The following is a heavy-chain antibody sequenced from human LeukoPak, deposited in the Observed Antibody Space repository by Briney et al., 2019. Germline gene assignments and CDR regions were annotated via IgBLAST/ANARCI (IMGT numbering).Heavy chain of an antibody. D-gene: IGHD3-10*01. V-gene: IGHV4-39*01. CDR2: IYYSGST. J-gene: IGHJ4*02. CDR3: ARPNMVRGVIDY. Sequence: SETLSLTCTVSGGSISSSSYYWGWIRQPPGKGLEWIGSIYYSGSTYYNPSLKSRVTISVDTSKNQFSLKLSSVTAEDTAVYYCARPNMVRGVIDYWGQGTLVTVSS. CDR1: GGSISSSSYY.